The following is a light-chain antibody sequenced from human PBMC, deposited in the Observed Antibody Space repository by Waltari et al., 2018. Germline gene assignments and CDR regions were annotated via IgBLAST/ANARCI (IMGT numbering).Light chain of an antibody. J-gene: IGLJ1*01. CDR2: AGF. CDR3: QSYDTSLGGSYV. V-gene: IGLV1-40*01. CDR1: SSNIGNPYD. Sequence: VLTQPPSVSGAPGQRVTISCTGSSSNIGNPYDVNRYQQLPGTAPKLLIHAGFSRPSGVPDRFSGSRSGASASLAITGLQAEDEGDYYCQSYDTSLGGSYVFGSGTKVTVL.